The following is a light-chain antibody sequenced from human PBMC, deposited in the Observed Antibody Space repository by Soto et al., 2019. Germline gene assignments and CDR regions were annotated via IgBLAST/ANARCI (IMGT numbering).Light chain of an antibody. CDR1: QSISSY. Sequence: DIQMTQSPSSLSASVGDRVTITCRASQSISSYLNWYQQKPGKAPKLLIYATSSLQSGVPSRFSGSGSATDYSLTISSLQPEDFASCYCQQTYSTPYTFGQGTKLEIK. CDR2: ATS. J-gene: IGKJ2*01. CDR3: QQTYSTPYT. V-gene: IGKV1-39*01.